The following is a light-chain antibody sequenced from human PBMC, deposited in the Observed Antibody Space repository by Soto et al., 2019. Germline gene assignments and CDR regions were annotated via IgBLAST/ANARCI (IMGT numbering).Light chain of an antibody. V-gene: IGKV3-11*01. J-gene: IGKJ2*01. CDR2: DAS. CDR1: QSVSSY. CDR3: QQRSNWPPMYT. Sequence: EIVLTQSPATLSVSPGERATLSCRASQSVSSYLAWYQQKPGQAPRLLIYDASNRATGIPARFSGSGSGTDFTPTISSLEPEDFAVYYCQQRSNWPPMYTFGQRTKVDIK.